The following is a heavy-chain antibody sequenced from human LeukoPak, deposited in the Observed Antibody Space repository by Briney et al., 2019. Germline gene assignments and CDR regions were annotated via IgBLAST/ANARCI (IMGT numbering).Heavy chain of an antibody. J-gene: IGHJ6*02. V-gene: IGHV3-7*01. CDR1: GFTFRDYW. CDR2: IQSDGNEK. CDR3: ARDSTVATYYGADV. Sequence: PGGSLRLSCGASGFTFRDYWMSWVRQAPGKGLEWVANIQSDGNEKNYIDSVQGRFTISRDNAKTSLYLQMSSLRAEDTAVYYCARDSTVATYYGADVWGQGTTVTVSS. D-gene: IGHD6-19*01.